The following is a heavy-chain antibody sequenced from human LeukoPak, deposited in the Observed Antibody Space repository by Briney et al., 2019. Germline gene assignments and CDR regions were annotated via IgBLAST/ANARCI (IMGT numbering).Heavy chain of an antibody. CDR3: AKYYDSFHPHTYFDY. CDR1: GYTFTSYG. D-gene: IGHD3-22*01. CDR2: ISAYNGNT. J-gene: IGHJ4*02. V-gene: IGHV1-18*01. Sequence: ASVKVSCKASGYTFTSYGISWVRQAPGQGLEWMGWISAYNGNTNYAQKLQGRVTMTTDTSTSTAYMELRSLRSDDTAVYYCAKYYDSFHPHTYFDYWGQGTLVTVSS.